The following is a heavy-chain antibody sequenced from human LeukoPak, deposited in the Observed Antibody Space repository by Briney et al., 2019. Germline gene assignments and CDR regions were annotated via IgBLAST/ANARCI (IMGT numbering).Heavy chain of an antibody. D-gene: IGHD3-10*01. CDR1: GGSISSYY. V-gene: IGHV4-59*01. CDR3: ARASWFGELFSFDY. CDR2: IYYSGST. J-gene: IGHJ4*02. Sequence: SSETLSLTCTVSGGSISSYYWSWIRQPPGKGLEWIGYIYYSGSTNYNPSLKSRVTISVDTSKNQFSLKLSSVTAADTAVYYCARASWFGELFSFDYWGQGTLVTVSS.